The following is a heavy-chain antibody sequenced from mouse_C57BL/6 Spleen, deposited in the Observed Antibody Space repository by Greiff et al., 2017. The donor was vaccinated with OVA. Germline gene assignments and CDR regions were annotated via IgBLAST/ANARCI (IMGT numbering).Heavy chain of an antibody. D-gene: IGHD2-3*01. V-gene: IGHV1-5*01. J-gene: IGHJ2*01. Sequence: VQLQQSGTVLARPGASVKMSCKTSGYTFTSYWMHWVKQRPGQGLEWIGAIYPGNSDTSYNQKFKGKAKLTAVTSASTAYMELSSLTNEDSAVYYCTRSLYDGYYVPYYFDYWGQGTTLTVSS. CDR3: TRSLYDGYYVPYYFDY. CDR2: IYPGNSDT. CDR1: GYTFTSYW.